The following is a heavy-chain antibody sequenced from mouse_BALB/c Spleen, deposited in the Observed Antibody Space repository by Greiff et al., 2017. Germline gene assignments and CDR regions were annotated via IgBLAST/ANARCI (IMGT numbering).Heavy chain of an antibody. CDR1: GYTFTSYW. Sequence: VQLVESGAELAKPGASVKMSCKASGYTFTSYWMHWVKQRPGQGLEWIGYINPSTGYTEYNQKFKDKATLTADKSSSTAYMQLSSLTSEDSAVYYCAITTVVDYWGQGTTLTVSS. CDR2: INPSTGYT. D-gene: IGHD1-1*01. V-gene: IGHV1-7*01. CDR3: AITTVVDY. J-gene: IGHJ2*01.